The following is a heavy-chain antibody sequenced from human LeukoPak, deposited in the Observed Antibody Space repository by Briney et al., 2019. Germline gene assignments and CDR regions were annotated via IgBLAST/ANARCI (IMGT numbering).Heavy chain of an antibody. J-gene: IGHJ4*02. CDR3: AKLARYSYVGVYYFDS. Sequence: GGSLRLSCAASGFTFNSYWMTWVRQAPGKGLEWVANINTDGSQRDCVDSLKGRFTISRDNDKNSLYLQMNSLGAEDTAVYYCAKLARYSYVGVYYFDSWGQGTLVTVSS. CDR1: GFTFNSYW. D-gene: IGHD5-18*01. CDR2: INTDGSQR. V-gene: IGHV3-7*03.